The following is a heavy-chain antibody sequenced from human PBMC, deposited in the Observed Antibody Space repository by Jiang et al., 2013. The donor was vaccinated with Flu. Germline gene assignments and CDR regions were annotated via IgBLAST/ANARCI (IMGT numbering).Heavy chain of an antibody. Sequence: TAFYIHWVRQAPGQGLEWMGWIYPNSGDTHYAQKYDARVTMTMDRSLTTAYMELRGLRYDDSAVYFCTRGKREEWLAYLDFWGQGTLVTVSS. CDR2: IYPNSGDT. CDR1: TAFY. D-gene: IGHD6-19*01. CDR3: TRGKREEWLAYLDF. J-gene: IGHJ4*02. V-gene: IGHV1-2*02.